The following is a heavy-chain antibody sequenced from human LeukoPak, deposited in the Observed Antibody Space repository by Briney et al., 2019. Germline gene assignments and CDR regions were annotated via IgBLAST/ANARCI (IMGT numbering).Heavy chain of an antibody. V-gene: IGHV1-46*01. D-gene: IGHD6-19*01. CDR3: ARDNSLSRLAIYYMDV. CDR2: INPSGGST. Sequence: ASVKVSCKASGYTFTSYHMHWVRQAPGQGLEWMGIINPSGGSTSYAQKFQGRVTMTRDTSTSTVYMELSSLRSEDTAVYYCARDNSLSRLAIYYMDVWGKGTTVTVSS. J-gene: IGHJ6*03. CDR1: GYTFTSYH.